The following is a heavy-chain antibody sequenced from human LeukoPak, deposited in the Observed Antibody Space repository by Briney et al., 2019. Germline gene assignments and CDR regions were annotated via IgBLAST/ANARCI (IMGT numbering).Heavy chain of an antibody. V-gene: IGHV4-4*07. CDR1: GGSISSHY. CDR3: ARVGGPVAAAGTYWYFDL. CDR2: IYTSGST. D-gene: IGHD6-13*01. Sequence: SETLSLTCTVSGGSISSHYWSWIRQPAGKGLEWIGRIYTSGSTNYTPSLKSRVTMSVDTSKNQFSLRLSSVTAADTAVYFCARVGGPVAAAGTYWYFDLWGRGTLVTVSS. J-gene: IGHJ2*01.